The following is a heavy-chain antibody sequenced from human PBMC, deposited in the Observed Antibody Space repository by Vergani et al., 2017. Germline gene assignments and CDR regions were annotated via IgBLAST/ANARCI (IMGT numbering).Heavy chain of an antibody. CDR2: INPNTGNT. Sequence: QVQLVQSGAEVKKPGASVSVSCKASGYTFTNYHMHWVRQAPGQGLEWMGWINPNTGNTDYAQSFQGMVTMTRVTSITTAYMELRRLKSDETAIYFCAGQLGGYYVLLPVXSPPYYSYYGLDVWGQGTTFTVSS. CDR3: AGQLGGYYVLLPVXSPPYYSYYGLDV. J-gene: IGHJ6*02. V-gene: IGHV1-2*02. CDR1: GYTFTNYH. D-gene: IGHD3-9*01.